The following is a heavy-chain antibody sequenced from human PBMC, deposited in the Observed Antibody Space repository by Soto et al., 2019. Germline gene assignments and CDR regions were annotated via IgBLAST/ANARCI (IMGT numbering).Heavy chain of an antibody. CDR2: ITPIFGTA. J-gene: IGHJ4*02. D-gene: IGHD6-6*01. V-gene: IGHV1-69*13. CDR3: ARTHSSSSPVVIY. Sequence: SVKVSCKASGGTFSSYAISWVRQAPGQGLEWMGGITPIFGTANYAQKFQGRVTITADESTSTAYMELSSLRSEDTAVYYCARTHSSSSPVVIYWGQGTLVTVSS. CDR1: GGTFSSYA.